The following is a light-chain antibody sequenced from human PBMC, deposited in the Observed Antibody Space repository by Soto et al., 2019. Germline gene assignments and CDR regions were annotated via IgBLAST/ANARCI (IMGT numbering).Light chain of an antibody. J-gene: IGKJ3*01. Sequence: MVLPTAPATLSLSPGDRAALSCGASQSLSSNFLAWYQQKPGQPPRLLIYDSSTRATGFPDRFSGSGSGTDFTLTIVRLEPQDFAVYHSQQYNISTWTFRPGPNVDIK. CDR1: QSLSSNF. CDR3: QQYNISTWT. V-gene: IGKV3D-20*01. CDR2: DSS.